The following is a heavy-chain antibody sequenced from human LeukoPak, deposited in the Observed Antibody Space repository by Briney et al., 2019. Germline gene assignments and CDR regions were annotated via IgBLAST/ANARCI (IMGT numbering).Heavy chain of an antibody. CDR3: AKDIHYDYVWGSLDY. CDR1: GFTFSSYE. V-gene: IGHV3-48*03. D-gene: IGHD3-16*01. CDR2: ISTSGGTI. Sequence: GSLRLSCAASGFTFSSYEMNWVRQAPGKGLEWVSYISTSGGTIYFADSVKGRFTISRDNSKNSLYLQMNSLRTEDTALYYCAKDIHYDYVWGSLDYWGQGTLVTVSS. J-gene: IGHJ4*02.